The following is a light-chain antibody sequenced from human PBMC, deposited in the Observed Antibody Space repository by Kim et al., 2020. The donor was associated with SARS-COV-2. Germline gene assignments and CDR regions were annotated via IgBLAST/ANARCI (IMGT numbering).Light chain of an antibody. CDR3: GTWDNSLSEVL. Sequence: QSVLTQPPSVSAAPGQKVTISCSGSSSNIGNNYVSWYQQLPGTAPKLLIYDNNKRPSGIPDRFSGSKSGTSATLGITGLQTGDEADYYCGTWDNSLSEVLFGGGTKLTVL. V-gene: IGLV1-51*01. J-gene: IGLJ2*01. CDR1: SSNIGNNY. CDR2: DNN.